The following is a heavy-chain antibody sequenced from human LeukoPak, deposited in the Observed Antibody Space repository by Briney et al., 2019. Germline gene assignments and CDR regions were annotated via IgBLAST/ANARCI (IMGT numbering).Heavy chain of an antibody. CDR3: AKDAGTWGYGYNFDY. V-gene: IGHV3-30*18. Sequence: GGSLRLSCAASGFTFSSHGMHWVRQAPGKGLEWVAVTSFDGSAKYYGDSVKGRFTISRDNSKNTLYLQRNSLRAEDTAVYYCAKDAGTWGYGYNFDYWGQGTLVTVSS. J-gene: IGHJ4*02. D-gene: IGHD7-27*01. CDR2: TSFDGSAK. CDR1: GFTFSSHG.